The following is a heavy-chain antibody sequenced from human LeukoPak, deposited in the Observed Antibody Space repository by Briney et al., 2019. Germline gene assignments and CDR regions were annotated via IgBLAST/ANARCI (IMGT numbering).Heavy chain of an antibody. CDR1: GFTFSSYA. CDR2: ISGSGGST. V-gene: IGHV3-23*01. D-gene: IGHD3-22*01. CDR3: AKDSGYYYYFDY. Sequence: AGGSLRLSCAASGFTFSSYAMIWVRQAPGKGLEWVSAISGSGGSTYYADSVKGRFTISRDNPKNTLYLQMNSLRAEDTAVYYCAKDSGYYYYFDYWGQGTLVTVSS. J-gene: IGHJ4*02.